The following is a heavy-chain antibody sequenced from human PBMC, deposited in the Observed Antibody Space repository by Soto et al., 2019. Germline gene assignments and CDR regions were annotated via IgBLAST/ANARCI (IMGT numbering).Heavy chain of an antibody. CDR2: ISYDGSNK. CDR1: GFTFSSYA. J-gene: IGHJ3*02. CDR3: ARGVNFYYASSGYHAFDI. Sequence: GGSLRLSCAASGFTFSSYAMHWVRQAPGKGLEWVAVISYDGSNKYYADSVKGRFTISRDNSKNTLYLQMNSLRAEDTAVYYCARGVNFYYASSGYHAFDIWGQGTMVTV. D-gene: IGHD3-22*01. V-gene: IGHV3-30-3*01.